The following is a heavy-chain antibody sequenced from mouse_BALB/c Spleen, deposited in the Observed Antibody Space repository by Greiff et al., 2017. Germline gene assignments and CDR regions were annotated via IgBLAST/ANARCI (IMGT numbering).Heavy chain of an antibody. J-gene: IGHJ3*01. D-gene: IGHD1-1*01. Sequence: QVQLKQPGAELVKPGASVKLSCKASGYTFTSYWMHWVKQRPGQGLEWIGEINPSNGRTNYNEKFKSKATLTVDKSSSTAYMQLSSLTSEDSAVYYCARSGYYGSSRFAYWGQGTLVTVSA. CDR1: GYTFTSYW. CDR3: ARSGYYGSSRFAY. V-gene: IGHV1S81*02. CDR2: INPSNGRT.